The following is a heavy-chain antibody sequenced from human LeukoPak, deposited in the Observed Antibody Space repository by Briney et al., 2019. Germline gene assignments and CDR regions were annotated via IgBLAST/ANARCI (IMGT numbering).Heavy chain of an antibody. D-gene: IGHD1-26*01. CDR3: ARQGSGNYLSPVNY. Sequence: SETLSLTCTVSGGSISRGGDYWTWIRQHPGKGLEWIGNTYYGGNTYYNPSLKSRVTISVDTSRNQFSLKLSSVTAADTAVYYCARQGSGNYLSPVNYWGQGTLVTVSS. CDR2: TYYGGNT. J-gene: IGHJ4*02. CDR1: GGSISRGGDY. V-gene: IGHV4-39*01.